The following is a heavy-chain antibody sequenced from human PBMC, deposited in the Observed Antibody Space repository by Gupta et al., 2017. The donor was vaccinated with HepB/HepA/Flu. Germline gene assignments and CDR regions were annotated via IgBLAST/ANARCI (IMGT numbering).Heavy chain of an antibody. CDR3: SYSLGNWGPFGH. D-gene: IGHD7-27*01. J-gene: IGHJ1*01. Sequence: QVQLVQSGAEVKKPGASVNVSCDTSGYMCINYYIHRVRQAHGQGPGWMGLIEPSGGARLIEHKFQDRTALTGETTASTLSMGLSSLTLGETALYYWSYSLGNWGPFGHWRQVSLVPVS. CDR2: IEPSGGAR. V-gene: IGHV1-46*01. CDR1: GYMCINYY.